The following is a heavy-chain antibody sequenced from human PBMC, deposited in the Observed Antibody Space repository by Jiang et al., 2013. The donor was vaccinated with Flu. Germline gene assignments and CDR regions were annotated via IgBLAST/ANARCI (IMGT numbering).Heavy chain of an antibody. Sequence: SCKASGYTFTSYGISWVRQAPGQGLEWMGWISAYNGNTNYAQKLQGRVTMTTDTSTSTAYMELRSLRSDDTAVYYCARDRFYGDYVWYFQHWGQGTLVTVSS. D-gene: IGHD4-17*01. J-gene: IGHJ1*01. CDR2: ISAYNGNT. CDR3: ARDRFYGDYVWYFQH. CDR1: GYTFTSYG. V-gene: IGHV1-18*01.